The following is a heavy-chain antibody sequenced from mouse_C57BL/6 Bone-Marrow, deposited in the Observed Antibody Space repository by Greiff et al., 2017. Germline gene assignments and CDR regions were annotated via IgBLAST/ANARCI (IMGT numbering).Heavy chain of an antibody. V-gene: IGHV1-50*01. Sequence: QVQLQQPGAELVKPGASVKLSCKASGYTFTSYWMQWVKQRPGQGLEWIGEIDPSASYTNYNQKFKGKSTLTVDTYSSTAYMQLSSLTSEDAAVYYCARDSNAMDYWGQGTSVTVSS. CDR2: IDPSASYT. J-gene: IGHJ4*01. CDR3: ARDSNAMDY. CDR1: GYTFTSYW.